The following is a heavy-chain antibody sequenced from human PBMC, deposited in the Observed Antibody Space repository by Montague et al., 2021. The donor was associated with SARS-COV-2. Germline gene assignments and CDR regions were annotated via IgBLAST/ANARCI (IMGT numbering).Heavy chain of an antibody. Sequence: SETLSLTCTVSGRSISSYYWGWIRQPPGKGLEWIGYIYYSGSTNYNPSLKSRVTISVDTSKNQFSLKLSSVTAADTAVYYCARVFPRWLQFDPYFDYWGQGTLVTVSS. V-gene: IGHV4-59*01. D-gene: IGHD5-24*01. CDR1: GRSISSYY. J-gene: IGHJ4*02. CDR2: IYYSGST. CDR3: ARVFPRWLQFDPYFDY.